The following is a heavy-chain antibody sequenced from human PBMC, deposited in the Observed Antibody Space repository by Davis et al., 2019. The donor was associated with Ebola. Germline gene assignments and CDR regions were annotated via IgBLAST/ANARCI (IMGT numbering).Heavy chain of an antibody. V-gene: IGHV1-69*04. D-gene: IGHD4-17*01. J-gene: IGHJ4*02. Sequence: SVKVSCKASGGTFSSYAISWVRQAPGQGLEWLGRIIPILGIANYAQKFQGRVTITADKSTSTDYMELSSLRSEDTAVYYCARDLTVTEGYFDYWGQGTLVTVSS. CDR3: ARDLTVTEGYFDY. CDR2: IIPILGIA. CDR1: GGTFSSYA.